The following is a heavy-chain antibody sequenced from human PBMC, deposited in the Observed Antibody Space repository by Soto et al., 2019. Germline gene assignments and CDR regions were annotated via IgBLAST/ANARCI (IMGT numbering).Heavy chain of an antibody. V-gene: IGHV4-59*01. CDR2: IYYSGST. CDR3: ARGKPYSSGSYYMDV. Sequence: PSETLSLTCPVSGDSISRYYWSWIRQPPGKGLEWIGHIYYSGSTNYNPSLKSRVTISIDTSKNQFSLKVTSVTAADTAVYYCARGKPYSSGSYYMDVWGKGTTVTVSS. D-gene: IGHD5-18*01. CDR1: GDSISRYY. J-gene: IGHJ6*03.